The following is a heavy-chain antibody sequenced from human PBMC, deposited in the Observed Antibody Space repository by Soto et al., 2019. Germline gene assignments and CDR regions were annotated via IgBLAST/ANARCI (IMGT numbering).Heavy chain of an antibody. D-gene: IGHD3-22*01. CDR3: TTDLLYYYDSSGYYWAFDI. CDR1: GFTFSNAW. V-gene: IGHV3-15*01. Sequence: NPGGSLRLSCAASGFTFSNAWMGWVRQAPGKGLEWVGRIKSKTDGGTTDYAAPVKGRFTISRDDSKNTLYLQMNSLKTEDTAVYYCTTDLLYYYDSSGYYWAFDIWGQGTMVTVSS. J-gene: IGHJ3*02. CDR2: IKSKTDGGTT.